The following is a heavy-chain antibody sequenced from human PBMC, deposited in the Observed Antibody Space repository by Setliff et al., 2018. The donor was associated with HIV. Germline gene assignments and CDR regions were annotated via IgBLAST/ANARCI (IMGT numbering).Heavy chain of an antibody. Sequence: PGGSLRLSCVASGLTFSSYSMNWVRQAPGKGLEWVSYISPSSSTLYYADSVKGRFTISRDNGNNALYLQMNSLRAEDTAIYYCARVSSALFLPQYHFDYWGQGTLVTVSS. J-gene: IGHJ4*02. CDR1: GLTFSSYS. D-gene: IGHD2-21*01. V-gene: IGHV3-48*04. CDR2: ISPSSSTL. CDR3: ARVSSALFLPQYHFDY.